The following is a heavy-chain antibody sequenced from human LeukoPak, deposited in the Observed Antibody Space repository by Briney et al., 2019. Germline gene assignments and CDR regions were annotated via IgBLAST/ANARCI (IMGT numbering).Heavy chain of an antibody. CDR3: AKDGQSHAWSQFDY. D-gene: IGHD2-15*01. CDR2: IYYSGST. J-gene: IGHJ4*02. CDR1: GGSISSGGYY. V-gene: IGHV4-31*03. Sequence: PSQTLSLTCTVSGGSISSGGYYWSWIRQHPGKGLEWIGYIYYSGSTYYNPSLKSRVTISVDTSKNQFSLKLSSVTAADTAVYYCAKDGQSHAWSQFDYWGQGALVTVSS.